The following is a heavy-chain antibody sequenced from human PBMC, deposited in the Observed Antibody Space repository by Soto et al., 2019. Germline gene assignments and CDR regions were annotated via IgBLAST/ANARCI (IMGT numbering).Heavy chain of an antibody. J-gene: IGHJ5*02. D-gene: IGHD4-17*01. Sequence: PSETLSLTCTVSGVSISSYYWSWIRQPPGKGLEWIGYIYYSGSTNYNPSLKSRVTISVDTSKNQFSLKLSSVTAADTAVYYCARDAPRLDYVFDPWGQGTLVTVSS. CDR3: ARDAPRLDYVFDP. CDR2: IYYSGST. V-gene: IGHV4-59*01. CDR1: GVSISSYY.